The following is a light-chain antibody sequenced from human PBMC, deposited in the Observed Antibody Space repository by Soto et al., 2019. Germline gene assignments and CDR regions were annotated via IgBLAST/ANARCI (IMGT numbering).Light chain of an antibody. Sequence: EVVLTQSPGTLSLSPGERATLSCRASQCVRDSYLAWYQQKPGQTPSLLVYGASSRATGIPDRFSGSGSGADFTLIISRLEPEDFAVYYCQQYGSSPLTFGGGTKVDI. CDR2: GAS. CDR1: QCVRDSY. J-gene: IGKJ4*01. CDR3: QQYGSSPLT. V-gene: IGKV3-20*01.